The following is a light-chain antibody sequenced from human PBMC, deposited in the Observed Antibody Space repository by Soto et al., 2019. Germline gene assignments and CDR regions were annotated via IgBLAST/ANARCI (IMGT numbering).Light chain of an antibody. Sequence: EIVLTQSPGTLSLSPGERATLSCRASQSVSSHLAWYQQKPGQAPRLLIYDSSNGATCIPARFSGSGSGTDFTLTISSLEPEDFAVYHCVQRTTWPWTCGQGSKVEIK. CDR3: VQRTTWPWT. V-gene: IGKV3-11*01. CDR1: QSVSSH. J-gene: IGKJ1*01. CDR2: DSS.